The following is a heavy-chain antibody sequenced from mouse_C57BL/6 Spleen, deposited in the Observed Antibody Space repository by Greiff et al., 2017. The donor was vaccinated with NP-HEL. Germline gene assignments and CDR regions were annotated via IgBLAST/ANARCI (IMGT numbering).Heavy chain of an antibody. CDR2: INPSSGYT. CDR3: ARSRDYDGDYFDY. V-gene: IGHV1-4*01. Sequence: LQESGAELARPGASVKMSCKASGYTFTSYTMHWVKQRPGQGLEWIGYINPSSGYTKYNQKFKDKATLTADKSSSTAYMQLSSLTSEDSAVYYCARSRDYDGDYFDYWGQGTTLTVSS. D-gene: IGHD2-4*01. J-gene: IGHJ2*01. CDR1: GYTFTSYT.